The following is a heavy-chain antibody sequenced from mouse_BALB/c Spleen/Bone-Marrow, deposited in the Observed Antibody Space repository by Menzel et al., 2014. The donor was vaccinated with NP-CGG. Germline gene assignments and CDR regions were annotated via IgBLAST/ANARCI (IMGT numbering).Heavy chain of an antibody. CDR2: IYPSDNYT. CDR1: GYTFXTYW. CDR3: TRTYEYFDY. V-gene: IGHV1-69*02. J-gene: IGHJ2*01. Sequence: VQLQQSGADLVRPGASVRLSCKASGYTFXTYWINWVKQRPGQGLEWIGNIYPSDNYTNYNQKFKDRATLTVDKSSSTAYMQLSSPTSEDSAVYYCTRTYEYFDYWGQGTTLTVSS. D-gene: IGHD2-3*01.